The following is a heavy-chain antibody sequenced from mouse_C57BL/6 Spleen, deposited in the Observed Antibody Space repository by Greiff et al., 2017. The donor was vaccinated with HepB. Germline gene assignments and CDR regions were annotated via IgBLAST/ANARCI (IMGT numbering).Heavy chain of an antibody. CDR3: ARATVVANWYFDV. CDR2: IDPANGNT. Sequence: VQLQQSVAELVRPGASVKLSCTASGFNIKNTYMHWVKQRPEQGLEWIGRIDPANGNTKYAPKFQGKATITADTSSNTAYLQLSSLTAEDTAICYCARATVVANWYFDVWGTGTTVTVSS. CDR1: GFNIKNTY. J-gene: IGHJ1*03. D-gene: IGHD1-1*01. V-gene: IGHV14-3*01.